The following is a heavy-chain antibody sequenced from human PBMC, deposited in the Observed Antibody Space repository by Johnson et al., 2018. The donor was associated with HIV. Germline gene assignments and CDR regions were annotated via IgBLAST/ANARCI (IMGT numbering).Heavy chain of an antibody. Sequence: MQLVESGGHVARPGGSLRLSCVGSGFVFDDYGMSWVRQVPGKGLEWVGRIQSKTDGGTTDDAAPVQGRFTISRDDSKNTLYLQMNSLKTEDTAVYYCTTAKWLLGAFDIWGQGTMVTVSS. CDR3: TTAKWLLGAFDI. D-gene: IGHD3-22*01. CDR1: GFVFDDYG. V-gene: IGHV3-15*01. CDR2: IQSKTDGGTT. J-gene: IGHJ3*02.